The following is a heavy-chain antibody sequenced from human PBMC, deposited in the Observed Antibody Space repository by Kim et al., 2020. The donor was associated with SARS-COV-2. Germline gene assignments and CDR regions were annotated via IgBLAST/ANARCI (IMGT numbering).Heavy chain of an antibody. Sequence: ASVKVSCKASGYTFTSYGVSWVRQAPGQGLEWMGWISPYNGNTKYEQKFQGRVTMSTDTSTTTAYMELRSLRSDDTAVYYCARDGDLPDYWGRGTRITV. J-gene: IGHJ4*02. D-gene: IGHD7-27*01. CDR1: GYTFTSYG. V-gene: IGHV1-18*01. CDR2: ISPYNGNT. CDR3: ARDGDLPDY.